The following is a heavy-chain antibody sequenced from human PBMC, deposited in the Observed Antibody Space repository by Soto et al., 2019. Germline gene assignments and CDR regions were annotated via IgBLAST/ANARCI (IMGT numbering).Heavy chain of an antibody. CDR2: IYYSGST. V-gene: IGHV4-31*03. D-gene: IGHD3-10*01. J-gene: IGHJ5*02. CDR3: ARGGGTPGLYGTIPGNWFDP. Sequence: QVQPQESGPGLVKPSQTLSLTCTVSGGSISSGGYYWSWIRQHPGKGLEWIGYIYYSGSTYYNPSLKSRVTISVDTSKNQFSLKRSSVTAADTAVYYCARGGGTPGLYGTIPGNWFDPWGQGTLVTVSS. CDR1: GGSISSGGYY.